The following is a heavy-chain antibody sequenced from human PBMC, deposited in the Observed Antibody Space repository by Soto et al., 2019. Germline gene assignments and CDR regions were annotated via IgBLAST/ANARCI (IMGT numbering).Heavy chain of an antibody. D-gene: IGHD6-13*01. Sequence: PGGSMRLSCASSGFTFSSCAMHCFRQAPGNGVDWVAVISYDGSNKYYADSVRGRFTISRDNSKNTLYLQMNSLRAEDTAVYYCAKAISIAAAGDPLYYYYYYGMDVWGQGTTVTVSS. CDR1: GFTFSSCA. CDR3: AKAISIAAAGDPLYYYYYYGMDV. V-gene: IGHV3-30*18. J-gene: IGHJ6*02. CDR2: ISYDGSNK.